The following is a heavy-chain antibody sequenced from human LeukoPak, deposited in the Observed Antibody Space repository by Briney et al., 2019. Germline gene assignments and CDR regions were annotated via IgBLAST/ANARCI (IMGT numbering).Heavy chain of an antibody. Sequence: GGSLRLSCAASGFTVSSNYMSWVRQAPGKGLEWVSVIYSGGSTYYADSVKGRFTISRDNSKNTLYLQMNSLRAEDTAVYYCAKAPQLYCSGGTCYPNGFAPWGQGPLVTAS. V-gene: IGHV3-66*02. CDR2: IYSGGST. CDR1: GFTVSSNY. J-gene: IGHJ5*02. CDR3: AKAPQLYCSGGTCYPNGFAP. D-gene: IGHD2-15*01.